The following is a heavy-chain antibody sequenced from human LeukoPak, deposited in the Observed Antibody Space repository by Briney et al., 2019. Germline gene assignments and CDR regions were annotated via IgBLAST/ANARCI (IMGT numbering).Heavy chain of an antibody. Sequence: SETLSLTCAVYGGSFSGYYWSWIRQPPGKGLEWIGEINHSGSTNYNPSLKSRVTISVDTSKNQFSLKLSSVTAADTAVYYCAGQYYYDSSGYQFFDYWGQGTLVTVSS. J-gene: IGHJ4*02. CDR3: AGQYYYDSSGYQFFDY. CDR1: GGSFSGYY. V-gene: IGHV4-34*01. D-gene: IGHD3-22*01. CDR2: INHSGST.